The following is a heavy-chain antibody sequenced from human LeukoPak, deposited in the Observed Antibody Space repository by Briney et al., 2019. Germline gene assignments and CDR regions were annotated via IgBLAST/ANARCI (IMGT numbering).Heavy chain of an antibody. J-gene: IGHJ5*02. V-gene: IGHV5-10-1*01. Sequence: GESLRISCKGSGYSFTSYWISWVRQMPGKDLEWMGRIDPSDSYTNYSPSFQGHVTISADKSISTAYLQWSSLKASDTAMYYCARHMGDIVVVPAAKNWFDPWGQGTLVTVSS. D-gene: IGHD2-2*01. CDR2: IDPSDSYT. CDR1: GYSFTSYW. CDR3: ARHMGDIVVVPAAKNWFDP.